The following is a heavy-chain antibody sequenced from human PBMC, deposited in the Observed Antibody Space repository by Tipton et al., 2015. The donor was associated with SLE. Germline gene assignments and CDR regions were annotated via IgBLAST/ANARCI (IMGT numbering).Heavy chain of an antibody. Sequence: TLSLTCTVSGGSISSSRYYLGWFRQLPGKGREWIGCIYYSGSTYYNPSLKSRVTISVDTSKNQFSLRLQSVTAADTAVYYCASRQAAVDSWGQGTLVIVSP. D-gene: IGHD2-15*01. CDR1: GGSISSSRYY. V-gene: IGHV4-39*07. CDR2: IYYSGST. J-gene: IGHJ4*02. CDR3: ASRQAAVDS.